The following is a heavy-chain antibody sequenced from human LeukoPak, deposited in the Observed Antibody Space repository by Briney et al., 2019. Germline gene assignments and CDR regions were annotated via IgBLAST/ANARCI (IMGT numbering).Heavy chain of an antibody. V-gene: IGHV3-21*01. J-gene: IGHJ4*02. CDR1: GFTFSSYS. CDR2: ISSSSSYI. CDR3: ARELLDCGDYENGY. Sequence: SGGSLRLSCAASGFTFSSYSMNWVRQAPGKGLEWVSSISSSSSYIYYADSVKGRFTISRDNAKNSLYLQMNSLRAEDTAVYYCARELLDCGDYENGYRGQGTLVTVSS. D-gene: IGHD4-17*01.